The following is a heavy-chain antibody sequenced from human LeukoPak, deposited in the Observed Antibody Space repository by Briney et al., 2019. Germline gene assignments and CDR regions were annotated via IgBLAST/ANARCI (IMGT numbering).Heavy chain of an antibody. CDR2: INHSGST. D-gene: IGHD2-2*01. J-gene: IGHJ6*03. CDR3: ARGDVVESTALFDYYSYYMDV. V-gene: IGHV4-34*01. Sequence: PSETLSLTCAVYGGSFSGYYWSWIRQPPGKGLEWIGEINHSGSTNYNPSLKSRVTISVDTSKNQFSLELSSVTAADTAVYHCARGDVVESTALFDYYSYYMDVWGKGTTVTVSS. CDR1: GGSFSGYY.